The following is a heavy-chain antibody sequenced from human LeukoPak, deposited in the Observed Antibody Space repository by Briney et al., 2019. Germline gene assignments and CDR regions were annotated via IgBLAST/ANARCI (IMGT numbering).Heavy chain of an antibody. J-gene: IGHJ4*02. CDR3: ARDVGFVVVPAVFDS. D-gene: IGHD2-2*01. Sequence: GGSLRLSCVAAGFTFSTSSMNWVRQAPGKGLEWISYINSASATFYYADSVKGRFFISRHNAKNLLFLQMNSLGAEDSAMYYCARDVGFVVVPAVFDSWGQGTLVTVSS. CDR1: GFTFSTSS. V-gene: IGHV3-48*01. CDR2: INSASATF.